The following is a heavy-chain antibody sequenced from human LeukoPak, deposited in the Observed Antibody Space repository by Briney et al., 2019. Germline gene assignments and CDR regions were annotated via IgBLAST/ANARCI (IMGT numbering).Heavy chain of an antibody. D-gene: IGHD3-16*01. Sequence: PSETLSLTCAVYGESFSGYYWSWIPQPPGKGLECIGEINHMGSTNYNPSLKSRVTISVETSKDQLSLKLSSVTAADTDVYYCARVVDPGGYYYFYYMDVWGKGTPVTVSS. V-gene: IGHV4-34*01. CDR3: ARVVDPGGYYYFYYMDV. J-gene: IGHJ6*03. CDR2: INHMGST. CDR1: GESFSGYY.